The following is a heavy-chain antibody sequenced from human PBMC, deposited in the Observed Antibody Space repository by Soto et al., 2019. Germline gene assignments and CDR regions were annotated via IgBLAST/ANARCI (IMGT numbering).Heavy chain of an antibody. CDR2: IYYSGST. CDR1: GGSISSYY. J-gene: IGHJ4*02. Sequence: PSETLSLTCTVSGGSISSYYWSWIRQPPGKGLEWIGYIYYSGSTNYNPSLKSRVTISVDTSKNQFSLKLSSLRADDTAVYYCVKGEYYYDSSGYHPFDYWGQGTLVTVSS. CDR3: VKGEYYYDSSGYHPFDY. V-gene: IGHV4-59*01. D-gene: IGHD3-22*01.